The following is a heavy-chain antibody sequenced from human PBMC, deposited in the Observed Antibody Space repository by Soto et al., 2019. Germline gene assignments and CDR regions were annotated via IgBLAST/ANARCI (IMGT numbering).Heavy chain of an antibody. J-gene: IGHJ6*03. CDR2: INHSGST. Sequence: SETMSLTCAVDGGSFSGYYWSWIRQPPGKGLEWIGEINHSGSTNYSPSLKSRVTISVDTSKNQFSLKLSSVAAADTAVYYCARGRKVRGVYYYYYMDVWGKGTTVTVSS. D-gene: IGHD3-10*01. V-gene: IGHV4-34*01. CDR1: GGSFSGYY. CDR3: ARGRKVRGVYYYYYMDV.